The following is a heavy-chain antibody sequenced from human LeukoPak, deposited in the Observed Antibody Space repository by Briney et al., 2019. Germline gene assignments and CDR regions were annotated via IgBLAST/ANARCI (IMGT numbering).Heavy chain of an antibody. CDR2: IYYSGST. CDR3: ARDRGVGYSSSSEYYYYYYMDV. V-gene: IGHV4-59*01. CDR1: GGSISSYY. Sequence: KPSETLSLTCTVSGGSISSYYWSWIRQPPGKGLEWIGYIYYSGSTNYNPSLKSRVTISVDTSKNQFSLKLSSVTAADTAVYYCARDRGVGYSSSSEYYYYYYMDVWGKGTTVTVSS. D-gene: IGHD6-6*01. J-gene: IGHJ6*03.